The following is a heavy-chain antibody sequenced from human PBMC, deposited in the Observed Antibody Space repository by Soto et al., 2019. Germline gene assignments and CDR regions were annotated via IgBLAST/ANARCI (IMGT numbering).Heavy chain of an antibody. CDR1: GFPFISYA. D-gene: IGHD2-15*01. V-gene: IGHV3-23*01. CDR2: ISGSGGST. CDR3: AKDPSLVPTHYFDY. Sequence: GGSLRLSCAASGFPFISYAMSGVRQAPGKGLEWVSAISGSGGSTYYADSVKGRFTISRDNSKNTLYLQMNSLRAEDTAVYYCAKDPSLVPTHYFDYWGQGTLVTVSS. J-gene: IGHJ4*02.